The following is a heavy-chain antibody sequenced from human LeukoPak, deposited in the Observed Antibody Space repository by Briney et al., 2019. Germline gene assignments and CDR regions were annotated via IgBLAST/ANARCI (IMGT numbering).Heavy chain of an antibody. V-gene: IGHV4-59*01. CDR2: IYYSGST. Sequence: SETLSLTCTVSGGSISSYYWSWIRQPPGKGLEWIGYIYYSGSTNYNPSLKSRVTISVDTSKNQFSLKLSSVTAADTAVYYCARIRYFDWSPDAFVIWGQGTMVTVSS. D-gene: IGHD3-9*01. J-gene: IGHJ3*02. CDR3: ARIRYFDWSPDAFVI. CDR1: GGSISSYY.